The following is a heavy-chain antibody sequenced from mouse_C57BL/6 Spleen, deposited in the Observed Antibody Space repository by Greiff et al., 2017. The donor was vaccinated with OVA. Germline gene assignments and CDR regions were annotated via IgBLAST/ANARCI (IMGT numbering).Heavy chain of an antibody. J-gene: IGHJ1*03. Sequence: EVKLMESGGGLVKPGGSLKLSCAASGFTFSSYAMSWVRQTPEKRLEWVATISDGGSYTYYPDNVKGRFTISRDNAKNNLYLQMSHLKSEDTAMYYGAREGRGLRERYFDVWGTGTRVTVSS. CDR3: AREGRGLRERYFDV. CDR2: ISDGGSYT. D-gene: IGHD2-2*01. V-gene: IGHV5-4*03. CDR1: GFTFSSYA.